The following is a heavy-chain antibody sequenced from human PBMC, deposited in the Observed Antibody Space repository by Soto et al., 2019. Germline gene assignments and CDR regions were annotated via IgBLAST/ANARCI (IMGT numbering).Heavy chain of an antibody. V-gene: IGHV3-43*01. D-gene: IGHD3-10*02. CDR2: ISWDGGST. CDR1: FADYK. CDR3: AKDTRHISYFRGVARIDI. J-gene: IGHJ3*02. Sequence: FADYKMHWVRQAPGKGLEWVSLISWDGGSTYYADSVKGRFTISRDNSKNSLYLQMNSLRTEDTALYYCAKDTRHISYFRGVARIDIWAQVTIFTV.